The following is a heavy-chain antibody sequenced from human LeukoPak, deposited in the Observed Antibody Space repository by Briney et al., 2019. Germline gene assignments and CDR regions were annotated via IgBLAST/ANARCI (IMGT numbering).Heavy chain of an antibody. V-gene: IGHV1-69*05. CDR3: ARTLRADYVFDY. J-gene: IGHJ4*02. CDR2: IIPIFGTA. CDR1: GGTFSSYA. D-gene: IGHD4/OR15-4a*01. Sequence: SVKVSCKASGGTFSSYAISWVRQAPGQGLEWMGGIIPIFGTANYAQKLQGRVTMTTDTSTSTAYMELRSLRSDDTAVYYCARTLRADYVFDYWGQGTLVTVSS.